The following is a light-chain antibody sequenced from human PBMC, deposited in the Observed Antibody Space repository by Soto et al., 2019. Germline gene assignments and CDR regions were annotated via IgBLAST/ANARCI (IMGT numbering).Light chain of an antibody. V-gene: IGLV2-11*01. CDR2: DVT. CDR1: SSDVGGYNC. CDR3: CSHSASYTFV. Sequence: QSALTQPRSVSGSPGQSVTISCTGTSSDVGGYNCVSWYQQHPGKAPQLMIYDVTQRPSGVPDRFSGSKSGNTASLTISGLQDEDEADYYCCSHSASYTFVFGTGTKVTVL. J-gene: IGLJ1*01.